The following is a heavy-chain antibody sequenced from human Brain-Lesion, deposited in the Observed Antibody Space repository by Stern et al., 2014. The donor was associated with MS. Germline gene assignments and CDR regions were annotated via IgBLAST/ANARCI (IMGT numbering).Heavy chain of an antibody. D-gene: IGHD3-22*01. CDR1: GYTFTGYY. V-gene: IGHV1-2*04. J-gene: IGHJ4*02. Sequence: VQLVESEAEVKKPGASVKVSCKASGYTFTGYYMHWVRQAPGQGLEWMGWINHKSGGTNYAQKFQGWVTMTRDTSINTAYMELSRLRSDDTAVYYCATYYYDSTGYNDFWGQGTLVTVSS. CDR3: ATYYYDSTGYNDF. CDR2: INHKSGGT.